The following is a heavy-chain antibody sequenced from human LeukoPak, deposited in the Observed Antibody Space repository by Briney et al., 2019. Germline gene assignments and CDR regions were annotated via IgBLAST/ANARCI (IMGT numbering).Heavy chain of an antibody. CDR3: ARGPDSSSVYYYYYGMDV. V-gene: IGHV1-8*01. D-gene: IGHD6-13*01. CDR2: MNPNSGIT. J-gene: IGHJ6*02. Sequence: ASVKVSCKASGYTFTSYDINWVRQATGQGLEWMGWMNPNSGITGYAQKFQGRVTMTRNTSISTAYMELSSLRSEDTAVYYCARGPDSSSVYYYYYGMDVWGQGTTVTVSS. CDR1: GYTFTSYD.